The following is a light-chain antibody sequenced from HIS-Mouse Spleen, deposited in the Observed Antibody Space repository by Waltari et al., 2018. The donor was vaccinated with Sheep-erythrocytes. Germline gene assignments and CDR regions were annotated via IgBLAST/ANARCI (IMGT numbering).Light chain of an antibody. J-gene: IGKJ4*01. CDR1: QSISSY. Sequence: DIQMTQSPSSLSASVGDRVTITCRASQSISSYLNWDQQKPGKAPKLLIYAPSSLQSGVPSRFSGSGSGTDFTLTISSLQPEDFATYYCQQSYSTPPLTFGGGTKVEIK. V-gene: IGKV1-39*01. CDR2: APS. CDR3: QQSYSTPPLT.